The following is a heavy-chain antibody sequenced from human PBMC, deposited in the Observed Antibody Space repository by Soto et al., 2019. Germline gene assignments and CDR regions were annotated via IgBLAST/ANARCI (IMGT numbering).Heavy chain of an antibody. Sequence: EVQLLESGGGLVQPGGSLRLSCAASGFTFSSYAMSWVRQAPGKGLEWVSAISGSGGSTYYADSVKGRFTISRDNSKNTLDLQMNSLRAEDTAVYYCANTRGIVVVPAAPPGRLFGRAPFPFDYWGQGSLVTVSS. CDR1: GFTFSSYA. J-gene: IGHJ4*02. D-gene: IGHD2-2*01. CDR2: ISGSGGST. V-gene: IGHV3-23*01. CDR3: ANTRGIVVVPAAPPGRLFGRAPFPFDY.